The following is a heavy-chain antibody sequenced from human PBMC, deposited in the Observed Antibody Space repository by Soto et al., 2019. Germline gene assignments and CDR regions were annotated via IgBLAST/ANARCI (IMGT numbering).Heavy chain of an antibody. CDR3: ARDKDLQPTVWGF. D-gene: IGHD3-16*01. V-gene: IGHV4-31*03. J-gene: IGHJ4*02. CDR1: GDSMATGGHY. Sequence: SETLSLTCTVSGDSMATGGHYYNWIRQVPGKGLEWIGYVYYSGATHYTPSPRARATISRDTSKNQFSLRLISVTAADTALYYCARDKDLQPTVWGFWGQGIQVTVSS. CDR2: VYYSGAT.